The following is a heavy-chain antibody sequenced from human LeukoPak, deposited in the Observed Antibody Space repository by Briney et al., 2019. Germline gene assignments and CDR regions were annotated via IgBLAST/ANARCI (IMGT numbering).Heavy chain of an antibody. CDR2: ISSNGGST. Sequence: GGSLRLSCAASGFTFSSYAMHWVRQAPGKGLEYVSAISSNGGSTYYANSVKGRFTISRDNSKNTLYLQMNSLRAEDTAVYYCARESWASYGSWGQGTLVTVSS. CDR3: ARESWASYGS. D-gene: IGHD6-13*01. V-gene: IGHV3-64*01. J-gene: IGHJ5*02. CDR1: GFTFSSYA.